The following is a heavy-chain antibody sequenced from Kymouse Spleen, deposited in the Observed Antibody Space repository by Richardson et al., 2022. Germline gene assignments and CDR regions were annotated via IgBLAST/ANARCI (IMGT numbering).Heavy chain of an antibody. D-gene: IGHD3-3*01. V-gene: IGHV3-30*18. Sequence: QVQLVESGGGVVQPGRSLRLSCAASGFTFSSYGMHWVRQAPGKGLEWVAVISYDGSNKYYADSVKGRFTISRDNSKNTLYLQMNSLRAEDTAVYYCAIYDFWSGYPLDYWGQGTLVTVSS. CDR3: AIYDFWSGYPLDY. CDR2: ISYDGSNK. J-gene: IGHJ4*02. CDR1: GFTFSSYG.